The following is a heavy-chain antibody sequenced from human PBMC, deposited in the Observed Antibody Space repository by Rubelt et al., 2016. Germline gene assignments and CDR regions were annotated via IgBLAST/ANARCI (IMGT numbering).Heavy chain of an antibody. CDR1: GFTLSSYA. CDR3: AKRGAGTFFDY. V-gene: IGHV3-30*04. CDR2: VSYDGSNK. J-gene: IGHJ4*02. D-gene: IGHD3-16*01. Sequence: PGRSLRLSCAASGFTLSSYAMHWVRQAPGKGLEWVAVVSYDGSNKYYADSVKGRFTISRDNSKNTLYLQMNSLRAEDTAVYYCAKRGAGTFFDYWGQGTLFTVSS.